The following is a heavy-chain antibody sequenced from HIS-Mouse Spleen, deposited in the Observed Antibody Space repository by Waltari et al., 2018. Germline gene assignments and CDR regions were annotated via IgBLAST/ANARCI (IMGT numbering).Heavy chain of an antibody. Sequence: QLQLQESGPGLVKPSETLSLTCTVPGGPITSSSYHRGRIRQPPGKGLEWIGSIYYSGSTYYNPSLKSRVTISVDTSKNQFSLKLSSVTAADTAVYYCAREIPYSSSWYDWYFDLWGRGTLVTVSS. J-gene: IGHJ2*01. CDR1: GGPITSSSYH. CDR3: AREIPYSSSWYDWYFDL. CDR2: IYYSGST. V-gene: IGHV4-39*07. D-gene: IGHD6-13*01.